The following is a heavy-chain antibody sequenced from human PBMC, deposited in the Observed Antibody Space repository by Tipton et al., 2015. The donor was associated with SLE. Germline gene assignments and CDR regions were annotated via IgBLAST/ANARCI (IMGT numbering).Heavy chain of an antibody. CDR2: IYTSGST. J-gene: IGHJ4*02. V-gene: IGHV4-61*02. CDR3: ARDTGVAGEFDY. D-gene: IGHD6-19*01. Sequence: TLSLTCTVSGGSISSGSYYWSWIRQPAGKGLEWIGRIYTSGSTNYTPSLKSRVTIPVDTSKNQFSLKLSSVTAADTAVYYCARDTGVAGEFDYWGQGTLVTVSS. CDR1: GGSISSGSYY.